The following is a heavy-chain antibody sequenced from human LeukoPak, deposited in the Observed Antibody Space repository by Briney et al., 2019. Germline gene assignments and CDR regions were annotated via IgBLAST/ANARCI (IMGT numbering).Heavy chain of an antibody. J-gene: IGHJ4*02. CDR2: ISGDGNST. CDR3: ATNFGAYYYDTSGYYDF. D-gene: IGHD3-22*01. V-gene: IGHV3-43*02. Sequence: GGSLRLSCAASGFTFNDYAMHWVRQAPGKGLEWVSLISGDGNSTYYAGSVKGRFTISRENSKNSLYLQMNSLRTEDTAFYYCATNFGAYYYDTSGYYDFWGQGTLVTVSS. CDR1: GFTFNDYA.